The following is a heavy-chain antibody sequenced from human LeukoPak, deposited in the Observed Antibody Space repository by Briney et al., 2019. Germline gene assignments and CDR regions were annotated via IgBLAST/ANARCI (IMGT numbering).Heavy chain of an antibody. Sequence: GGSLRLSCAASGFTFSSYSMNWVRQAPGKGPEWVSSISSSSSYIYYADSVKGRFTISRDNAKNSLYLQMNSLRAEDTAVYYCARDRRSGGEAGPDYWGQGTLVTVSS. J-gene: IGHJ4*02. CDR2: ISSSSSYI. CDR1: GFTFSSYS. CDR3: ARDRRSGGEAGPDY. V-gene: IGHV3-21*01. D-gene: IGHD3-10*01.